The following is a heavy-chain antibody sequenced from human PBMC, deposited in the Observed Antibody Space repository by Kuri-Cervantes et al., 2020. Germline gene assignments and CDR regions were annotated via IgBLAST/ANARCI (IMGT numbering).Heavy chain of an antibody. CDR1: GYTFTGYY. CDR2: INPNSGGT. J-gene: IGHJ6*02. CDR3: ARDLGGRYCSSTCGMDV. D-gene: IGHD2-2*01. Sequence: ASVKVSCKASGYTFTGYYMHWVRQAPGQGLEWMGWINPNSGGTNYAQKFQGRVTMTRDTSISTAYMELSRLRSDDTAVYYCARDLGGRYCSSTCGMDVWGQGTTVTVSS. V-gene: IGHV1-2*02.